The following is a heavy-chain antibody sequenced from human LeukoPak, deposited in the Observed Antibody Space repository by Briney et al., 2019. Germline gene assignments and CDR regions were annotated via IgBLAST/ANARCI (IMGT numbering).Heavy chain of an antibody. J-gene: IGHJ3*01. D-gene: IGHD2-15*01. V-gene: IGHV3-7*01. CDR3: AEISTN. Sequence: GGSLRLSCAASGFTFSTSWMNWVRQAPGKGLEWVANINQDGSEKNYVDSVKGRFTISRDNARNSLYLQMNSLRVEDTAVYYCAEISTNWGQGTRVTVSS. CDR1: GFTFSTSW. CDR2: INQDGSEK.